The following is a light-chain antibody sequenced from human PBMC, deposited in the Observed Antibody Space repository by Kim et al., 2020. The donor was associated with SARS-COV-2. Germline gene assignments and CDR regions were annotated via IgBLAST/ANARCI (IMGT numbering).Light chain of an antibody. J-gene: IGKJ4*01. CDR3: QQYGSPLLT. V-gene: IGKV3-20*01. CDR2: GAS. CDR1: QSVTSSY. Sequence: SPGERATLSCRASQSVTSSYLAWYQQKPGQAPRLIIYGASSRASGMPDRFSGSGSGTEFTLTISRLEPEDFAVYYCQQYGSPLLTFGGGTKVDIK.